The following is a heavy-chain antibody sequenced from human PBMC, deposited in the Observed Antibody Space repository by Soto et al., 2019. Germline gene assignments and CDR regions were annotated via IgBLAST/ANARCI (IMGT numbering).Heavy chain of an antibody. D-gene: IGHD3-22*01. J-gene: IGHJ3*02. CDR1: GLTLSRHT. V-gene: IGHV3-21*01. CDR3: VRDYYDTSGYPNTFDM. CDR2: IGSRTSDI. Sequence: GSLRLSCAASGLTLSRHTMNWVRQAPGKGLEWVSFIGSRTSDIYYADSVKGRFTISRDNAKNSLYLDLTRLRAEDTAVYFCVRDYYDTSGYPNTFDMWGQGTMVTVSS.